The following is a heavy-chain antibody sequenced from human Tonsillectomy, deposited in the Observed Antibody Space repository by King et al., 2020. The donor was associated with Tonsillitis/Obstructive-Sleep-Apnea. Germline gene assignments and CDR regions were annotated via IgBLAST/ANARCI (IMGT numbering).Heavy chain of an antibody. V-gene: IGHV3-21*01. CDR3: ARGGAAVVSGVDY. D-gene: IGHD4-23*01. CDR1: GFTFRSYS. Sequence: EVQLVESGGGLVKPGGSLRLSCAASGFTFRSYSMNWVRHAPGRGLEWVSSISSSSSYIYYADSVKGRFTISRDNAKNSLYLQMDSLRAEDTAVYYCARGGAAVVSGVDYWGQGAVVPVSS. CDR2: ISSSSSYI. J-gene: IGHJ4*02.